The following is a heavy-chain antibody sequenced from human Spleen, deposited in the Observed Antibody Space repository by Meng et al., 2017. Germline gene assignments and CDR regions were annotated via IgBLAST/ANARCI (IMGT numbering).Heavy chain of an antibody. D-gene: IGHD5-18*01. V-gene: IGHV3-23*01. CDR2: IGGSGVST. CDR1: GFTFSNYV. Sequence: GESLKISCAASGFTFSNYVMTWVRQAPGKGLEWVSTIGGSGVSTYYADSVKGRFIISRDSSKNTLFLQMNSLRAEDTAVYYCAREPGLYNFGYAMDVWGQGTTVTVSS. CDR3: AREPGLYNFGYAMDV. J-gene: IGHJ6*02.